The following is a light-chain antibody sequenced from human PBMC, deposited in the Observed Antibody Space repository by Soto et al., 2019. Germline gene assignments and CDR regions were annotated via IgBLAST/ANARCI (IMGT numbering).Light chain of an antibody. CDR1: QNVRSH. Sequence: EVIMTQSPATLSMSPGELATLACRAIQNVRSHLACYQQKNGQYPRLLLYHTYIRATGIPARFSGSRSGAEFILSISSLQSEDFEVNYCQQYHNWHSSTTFGQGTHLEIK. J-gene: IGKJ5*01. V-gene: IGKV3D-15*01. CDR3: QQYHNWHSSTT. CDR2: HTY.